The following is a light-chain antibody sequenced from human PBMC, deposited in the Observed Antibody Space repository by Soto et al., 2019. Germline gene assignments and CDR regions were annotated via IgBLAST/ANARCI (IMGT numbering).Light chain of an antibody. V-gene: IGLV6-57*02. J-gene: IGLJ2*01. CDR2: END. CDR1: SGSIDSNY. CDR3: QSYDSHVV. Sequence: NFMLTQPHSVSESPGQTVTISCTGSSGSIDSNYVQWYQQRPGSAPTTVIYENDQRPSGVPDRFSGSIDSSSNSASLTISGLKTEDAADYYCQSYDSHVVFGGGTKLSVL.